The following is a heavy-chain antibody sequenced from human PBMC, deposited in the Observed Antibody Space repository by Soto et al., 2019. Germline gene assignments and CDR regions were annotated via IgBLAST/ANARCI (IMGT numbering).Heavy chain of an antibody. J-gene: IGHJ4*02. CDR3: ASSHAGAHITAAVH. CDR2: IYHSGST. CDR1: CGSLSSGGYS. V-gene: IGHV4-30-2*01. D-gene: IGHD6-13*01. Sequence: SETLSLTCAVSCGSLSSGGYSCSWIRQPPGEGLEWIGYIYHSGSTYYNPSLKSRVTISVDRSKNRFSLKLSSVTAADTAVYYCASSHAGAHITAAVHWGQGTLVTVSS.